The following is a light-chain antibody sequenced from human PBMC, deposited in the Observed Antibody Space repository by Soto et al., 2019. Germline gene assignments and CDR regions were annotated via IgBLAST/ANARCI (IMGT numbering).Light chain of an antibody. CDR2: DAS. CDR3: QYFDCAST. CDR1: QGINTY. J-gene: IGKJ1*01. Sequence: DIQMTQSPSSLSESAGDRVTITCRASQGINTYLNWYQQKPGKAPKLLIYDASSLQSGVPSRFSGSGSGADFTLTISSLQPDDVATYYCQYFDCASTFGQGTKVDI. V-gene: IGKV1-39*01.